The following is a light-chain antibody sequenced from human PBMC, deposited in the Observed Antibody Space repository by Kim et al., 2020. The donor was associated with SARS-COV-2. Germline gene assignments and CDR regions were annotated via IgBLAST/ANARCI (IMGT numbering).Light chain of an antibody. Sequence: SVKPTCTLSSGHSSYAIEWHQQQPEKGLRYLMKLNSDGSHSKGDGIPDRFSGSSSGAERYLTISSLQSEDEADYYCQTWGTGTVVFGGGTKLTVL. CDR1: SGHSSYA. J-gene: IGLJ2*01. CDR3: QTWGTGTVV. V-gene: IGLV4-69*01. CDR2: LNSDGSH.